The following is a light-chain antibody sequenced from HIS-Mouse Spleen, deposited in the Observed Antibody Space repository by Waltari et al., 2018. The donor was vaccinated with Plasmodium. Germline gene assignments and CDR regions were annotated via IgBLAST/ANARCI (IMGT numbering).Light chain of an antibody. Sequence: SYELTQPPSVSVSPGQTARIPCSGDALPKKYAYWYQQKPGQGPVLVIYKDSERPSGIPERFSGSSSGTTVTLTISGVQAEDEADYYCQSADSSGTYWVFGGGTKLTVL. V-gene: IGLV3-25*03. CDR2: KDS. CDR1: ALPKKY. CDR3: QSADSSGTYWV. J-gene: IGLJ3*02.